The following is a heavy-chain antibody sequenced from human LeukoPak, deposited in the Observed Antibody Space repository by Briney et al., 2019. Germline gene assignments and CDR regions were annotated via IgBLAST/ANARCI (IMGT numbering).Heavy chain of an antibody. Sequence: GGSLRLSCAASGFTFSSYSMNWVRQAPGKGPEWVSSISSSSGYIYYADSVKGRFTISRDNAKNSLYLQMNSLRAEDTAVYFCARDTKQLTSYYYYYGMDVWGQGTTVTVSS. V-gene: IGHV3-21*01. CDR1: GFTFSSYS. CDR3: ARDTKQLTSYYYYYGMDV. J-gene: IGHJ6*02. D-gene: IGHD6-13*01. CDR2: ISSSSGYI.